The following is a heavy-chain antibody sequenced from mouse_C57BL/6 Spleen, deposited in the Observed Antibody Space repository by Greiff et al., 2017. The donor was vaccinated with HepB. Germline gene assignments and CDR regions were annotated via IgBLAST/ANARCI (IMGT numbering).Heavy chain of an antibody. CDR3: APGEAWFAY. J-gene: IGHJ3*01. Sequence: VQLQQSGAELVKPGASVKMSCKASGYTFTTYPIEWMKQNHGKSLEWIGNFHPYNDDTKYNEKFKGKATLTADKSSSTAYMELRSLTSEDSAVYFCAPGEAWFAYWGQGTLVTVSA. V-gene: IGHV1-47*01. CDR1: GYTFTTYP. CDR2: FHPYNDDT.